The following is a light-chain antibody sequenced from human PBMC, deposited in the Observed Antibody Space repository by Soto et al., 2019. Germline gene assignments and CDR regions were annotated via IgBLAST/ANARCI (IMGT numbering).Light chain of an antibody. CDR1: QGIRND. J-gene: IGKJ1*01. Sequence: ASQGIRNDLDWYQQKPGKAPKLLIYVASNLQSGVPSRFSGSGSDTEFTLTINSLQPEYFATYYCLQHYNYPWTFGQGTKVDIK. V-gene: IGKV1-6*01. CDR3: LQHYNYPWT. CDR2: VAS.